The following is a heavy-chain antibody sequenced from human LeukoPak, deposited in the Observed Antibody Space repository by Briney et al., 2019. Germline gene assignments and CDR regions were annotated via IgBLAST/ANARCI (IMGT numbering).Heavy chain of an antibody. V-gene: IGHV1-2*02. Sequence: GASVKVSCKASGYTYTGYYLHWVRQAPGQGLEWMGWINPNSGGTNYAQKFQGRVTMTRDTSISTAYMELSRLKSDDTAVYYCGGSVMVAPVDYWGQGTLVTVSS. CDR1: GYTYTGYY. CDR2: INPNSGGT. CDR3: GGSVMVAPVDY. J-gene: IGHJ4*02. D-gene: IGHD5-18*01.